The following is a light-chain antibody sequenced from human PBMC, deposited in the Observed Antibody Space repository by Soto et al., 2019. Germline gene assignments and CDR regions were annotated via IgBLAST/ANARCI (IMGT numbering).Light chain of an antibody. J-gene: IGKJ1*01. CDR2: DAS. CDR3: QQRYNWPPT. Sequence: ETVLTQSPATLSLSPGERATLSCRASQGVLTYLAWYQRKPGQAPRLLIYDASSRATGIPARFSGSGSGTDFTLTISRLEPEDCAVYYCQQRYNWPPTFGQGTKVEIK. CDR1: QGVLTY. V-gene: IGKV3-11*01.